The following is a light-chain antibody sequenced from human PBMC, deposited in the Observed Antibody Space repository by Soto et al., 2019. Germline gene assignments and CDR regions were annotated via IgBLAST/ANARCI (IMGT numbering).Light chain of an antibody. CDR1: SSDIGSYDY. Sequence: QSVLTQPASVSGSPGQSITISCTGTSSDIGSYDYVSWYQQHPGKAPKLMIYEVDNRPSGVSNRFSASKSGNTASLTIPGLQPEDEADYYCSSYTSGSALVVFGGGTKVTVL. CDR2: EVD. V-gene: IGLV2-14*01. J-gene: IGLJ2*01. CDR3: SSYTSGSALVV.